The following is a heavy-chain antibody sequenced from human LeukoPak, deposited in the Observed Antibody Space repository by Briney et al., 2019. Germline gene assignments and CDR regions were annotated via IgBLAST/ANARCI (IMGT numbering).Heavy chain of an antibody. Sequence: SETLSLTCAVYGGSFSGYYWSWIRQPPEKGLEWIGEINHSGSTNYNPSLKSRVTISVDTSKNQFSLKLSSVTAADTAVYYCAALSSGSGWYYFDYWGQGTLVTVSS. D-gene: IGHD6-19*01. CDR1: GGSFSGYY. J-gene: IGHJ4*02. CDR3: AALSSGSGWYYFDY. V-gene: IGHV4-34*01. CDR2: INHSGST.